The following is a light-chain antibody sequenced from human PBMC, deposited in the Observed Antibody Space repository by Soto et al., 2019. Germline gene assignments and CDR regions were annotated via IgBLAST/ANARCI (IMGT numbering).Light chain of an antibody. CDR3: QQSYTTPYT. Sequence: DIQMTQSPSSLSASVGDRVTITCRASQSISSYLNWYQQKPGEAPKLLIYAASSLQSGVPSRFSGSGSGAEFTLTISILQPEDFATYYCQQSYTTPYTFGQGTNLEIK. CDR1: QSISSY. V-gene: IGKV1-39*01. CDR2: AAS. J-gene: IGKJ2*01.